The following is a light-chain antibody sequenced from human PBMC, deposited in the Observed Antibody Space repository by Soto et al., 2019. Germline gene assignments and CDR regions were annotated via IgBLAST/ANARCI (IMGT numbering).Light chain of an antibody. Sequence: EIVMTQSPDTLSVSPGERASLSCRASQSVMTKLAWYQKKPGQPPRLLIYGASIRATGIPARFSGSGSGTEFTLTISSLQSEDFAVYYCQQYSDWPPWTFAQGTKVEIK. V-gene: IGKV3-15*01. CDR1: QSVMTK. CDR2: GAS. CDR3: QQYSDWPPWT. J-gene: IGKJ1*01.